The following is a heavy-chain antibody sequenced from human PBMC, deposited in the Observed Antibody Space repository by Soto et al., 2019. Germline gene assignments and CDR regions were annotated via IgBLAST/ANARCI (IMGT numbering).Heavy chain of an antibody. D-gene: IGHD3-3*01. CDR2: IYTSGST. V-gene: IGHV4-4*07. CDR1: GGSSSSYY. Sequence: SETLSLTCTVSGGSSSSYYWSWIRQPAGKGLEWIGRIYTSGSTNYNPSLKSRVTMSVDTSKNQFSLKLSSVTAADTAVYYCARERLARFLEWSHDYYGMDVWGQGTTVTVSS. J-gene: IGHJ6*02. CDR3: ARERLARFLEWSHDYYGMDV.